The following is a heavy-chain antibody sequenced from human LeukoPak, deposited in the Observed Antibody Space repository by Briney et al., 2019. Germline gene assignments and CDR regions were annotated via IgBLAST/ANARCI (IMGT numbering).Heavy chain of an antibody. CDR2: INSDASDT. J-gene: IGHJ4*02. CDR1: GFTFSRHW. Sequence: GGSLRLSCAASGFTFSRHWMHWVRQAPGKGLVWISRINSDASDTNYADFVKGRFTISRDNAKNTVYLQINSLRDEDTAVYYCARVCSSTDCLIPDWGQGTLVTVSS. V-gene: IGHV3-74*01. D-gene: IGHD2-2*01. CDR3: ARVCSSTDCLIPD.